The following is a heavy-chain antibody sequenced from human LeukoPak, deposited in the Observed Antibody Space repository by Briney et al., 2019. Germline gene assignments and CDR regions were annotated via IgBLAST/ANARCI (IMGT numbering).Heavy chain of an antibody. J-gene: IGHJ3*02. D-gene: IGHD6-19*01. Sequence: GGSLRLSCAASGFAFSDSDMYWVRQARGKGLEWVGRIRGKANNYATAYAVSVKGRFTISRDDSKNTAHLQMNRLKTEDTAVYYCTRRAWGSGWGAFDIWGQGTMVTVPS. CDR2: IRGKANNYAT. CDR3: TRRAWGSGWGAFDI. V-gene: IGHV3-73*01. CDR1: GFAFSDSD.